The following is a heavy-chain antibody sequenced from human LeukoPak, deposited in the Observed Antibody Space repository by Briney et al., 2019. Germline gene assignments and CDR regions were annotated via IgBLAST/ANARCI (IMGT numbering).Heavy chain of an antibody. D-gene: IGHD3-16*01. CDR1: GVTFAKFD. Sequence: GGSLRLSCAASGVTFAKFDMSWVRQAPGKGLEWVSTINPSAGSTYYADSAKGRFTISRDNSKNTLYLQMNSLRADDTAVYYCARLSDYWGQGTLVTVSS. CDR3: ARLSDY. V-gene: IGHV3-23*01. CDR2: INPSAGST. J-gene: IGHJ4*02.